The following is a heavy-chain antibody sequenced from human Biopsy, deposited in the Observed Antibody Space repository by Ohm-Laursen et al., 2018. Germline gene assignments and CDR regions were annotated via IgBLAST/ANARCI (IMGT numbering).Heavy chain of an antibody. J-gene: IGHJ2*01. D-gene: IGHD3-22*01. CDR3: ARDRGYYSDRTVPGYFDL. V-gene: IGHV4-34*01. Sequence: SETLSLTCAVYGESFSGYYWTWIRQPPGKGLEWIGEINHSGSTDYNPSLQSRVTISVDTSKNHFSLRLRSVTPADTAIYYCARDRGYYSDRTVPGYFDLWGRGTLVTVSS. CDR2: INHSGST. CDR1: GESFSGYY.